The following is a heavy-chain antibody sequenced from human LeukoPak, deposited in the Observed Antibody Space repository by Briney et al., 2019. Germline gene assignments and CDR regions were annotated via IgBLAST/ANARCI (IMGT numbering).Heavy chain of an antibody. D-gene: IGHD3-22*01. CDR3: ARTDSSGYYAGY. J-gene: IGHJ4*02. CDR2: IYYSGST. CDR1: GGSISSGDYY. V-gene: IGHV4-31*03. Sequence: SETLSLTCTVSGGSISSGDYYWNWVRQPPGEGLEWIGYIYYSGSTYYNPSLKSRVTISVDTSKNQSSLKLSSVTAADTAVYYCARTDSSGYYAGYWGQGTLVTVSS.